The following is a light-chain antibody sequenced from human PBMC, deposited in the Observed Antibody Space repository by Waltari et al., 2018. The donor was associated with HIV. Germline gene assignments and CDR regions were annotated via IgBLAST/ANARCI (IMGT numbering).Light chain of an antibody. Sequence: QSALTHPASVSGSPGQSITISCTGTSSDIGGYNYVSWYQQHPGKAPKLMIFDASNRPSGISNRFSGSKSGNTASLTISGLQADDEAHYFCSSFSITSTLVVFGGGTKLTVL. CDR1: SSDIGGYNY. J-gene: IGLJ2*01. CDR3: SSFSITSTLVV. V-gene: IGLV2-14*03. CDR2: DAS.